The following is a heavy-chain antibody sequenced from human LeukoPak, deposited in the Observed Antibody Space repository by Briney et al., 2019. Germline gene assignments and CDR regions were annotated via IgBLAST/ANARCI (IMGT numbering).Heavy chain of an antibody. J-gene: IGHJ4*02. D-gene: IGHD6-19*01. CDR3: GRDLSGWYGPDY. CDR1: GFTFSTYS. V-gene: IGHV3-21*04. CDR2: ISSRSTYI. Sequence: GGSLRLSCAASGFTFSTYSMNWVRQAPGKGLEWVSSISSRSTYIYYAASVKGRFTISRDNAKNSLYLQMDSLRAEDTALYYCGRDLSGWYGPDYWGQGTLVTVSS.